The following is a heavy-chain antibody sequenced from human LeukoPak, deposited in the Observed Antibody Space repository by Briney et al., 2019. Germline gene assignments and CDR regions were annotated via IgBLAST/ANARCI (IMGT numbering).Heavy chain of an antibody. J-gene: IGHJ4*02. CDR1: GGSFSAYY. D-gene: IGHD1-1*01. Sequence: SETLSLTCAVYGGSFSAYYWSWIRQPPGKGLEWIGEIDHTGSTNYNPSLKSRVTISVDTSKNQFSLKLSSATAADTAVYYCARESGGTIPFDYWGQGTLVTVSS. V-gene: IGHV4-34*01. CDR3: ARESGGTIPFDY. CDR2: IDHTGST.